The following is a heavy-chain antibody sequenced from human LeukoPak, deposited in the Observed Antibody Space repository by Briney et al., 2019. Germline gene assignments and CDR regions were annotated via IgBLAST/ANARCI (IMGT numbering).Heavy chain of an antibody. CDR2: ISAYNGST. J-gene: IGHJ4*02. CDR1: GYTFTSYG. V-gene: IGHV1-18*01. Sequence: GASVKVSCKASGYTFTSYGMSWVRQPPGQGLEWMGWISAYNGSTNYAQKLQGRVTMTTDTSTSTAYMELRSLRSDDTAVYYCARDRATTVTTWAEIDYWGQGTLLTVSS. CDR3: ARDRATTVTTWAEIDY. D-gene: IGHD4-17*01.